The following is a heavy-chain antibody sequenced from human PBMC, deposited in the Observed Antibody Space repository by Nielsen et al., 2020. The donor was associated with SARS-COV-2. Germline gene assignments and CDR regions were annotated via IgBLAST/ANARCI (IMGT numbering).Heavy chain of an antibody. Sequence: SETLSLTCAVYGGSFSGYYWSWIRQPPGKGLEWIGEINHSGSTNYNPSLKSRVTISVDTSKNQFSLKLSSVTAADTAVYYCARDRIAVAGNGPGYYYGMDVWGQGTTVTVSS. J-gene: IGHJ6*02. CDR3: ARDRIAVAGNGPGYYYGMDV. D-gene: IGHD6-19*01. V-gene: IGHV4-34*01. CDR2: INHSGST. CDR1: GGSFSGYY.